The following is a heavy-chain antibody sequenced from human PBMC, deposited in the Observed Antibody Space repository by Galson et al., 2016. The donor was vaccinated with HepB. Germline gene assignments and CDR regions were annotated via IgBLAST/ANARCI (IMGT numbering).Heavy chain of an antibody. V-gene: IGHV1-2*02. CDR3: ARDSAAIYGFYFDS. Sequence: SVKVSCKASGYAFIGHYIHWVRQAPGQGLEWMGWTNPKSGDTNSAQKFQGRVTMTTDTSINTAYMEVNTLMSDDTAVYYCARDSAAIYGFYFDSWGQGSLVIVSS. J-gene: IGHJ4*02. CDR1: GYAFIGHY. D-gene: IGHD3-3*02. CDR2: TNPKSGDT.